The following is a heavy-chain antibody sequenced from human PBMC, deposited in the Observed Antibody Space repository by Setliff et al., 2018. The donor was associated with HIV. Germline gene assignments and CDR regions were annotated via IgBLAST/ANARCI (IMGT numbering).Heavy chain of an antibody. CDR2: ISHSGSDI. D-gene: IGHD2-2*01. Sequence: GGSLRLSCAVSGFTFSSYTMSWVRQAPGKGLEWISSISHSGSDIYYADSVKGRFAISRDNAKNSLYLQMSSLRAEDTAVYHCVRKEIGVAAASDYFDYWGQGTLVTVSS. CDR3: VRKEIGVAAASDYFDY. CDR1: GFTFSSYT. J-gene: IGHJ4*02. V-gene: IGHV3-21*01.